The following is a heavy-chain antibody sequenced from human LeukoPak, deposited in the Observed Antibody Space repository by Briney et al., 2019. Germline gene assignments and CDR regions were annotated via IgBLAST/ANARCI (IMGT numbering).Heavy chain of an antibody. V-gene: IGHV3-66*01. CDR2: IFSGGST. D-gene: IGHD5/OR15-5a*01. Sequence: DPSETLSLTCTVSGGSISSGDYYWSWVRQAPGKGLEWVSLIFSGGSTYYADSVKGRFTISRDNSKNTLYLQMNSLRAEDTAVYYCARDVSYWGQGTLVTVSS. CDR1: GGSISSGDYY. J-gene: IGHJ4*02. CDR3: ARDVSY.